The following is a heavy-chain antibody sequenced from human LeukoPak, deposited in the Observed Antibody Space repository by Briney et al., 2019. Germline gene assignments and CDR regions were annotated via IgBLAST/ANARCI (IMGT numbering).Heavy chain of an antibody. CDR2: ISYDGSNK. Sequence: PGRSLRLSCAASGFTFSSYAMHWVRQAPGKGLEWVAVISYDGSNKYYADSVKGRFTISRGNSKNTLYLQMNSLRAEDTAVYYCRSHSSHHAFDIWGQGTMVTVSS. D-gene: IGHD6-13*01. CDR3: RSHSSHHAFDI. CDR1: GFTFSSYA. J-gene: IGHJ3*02. V-gene: IGHV3-30*04.